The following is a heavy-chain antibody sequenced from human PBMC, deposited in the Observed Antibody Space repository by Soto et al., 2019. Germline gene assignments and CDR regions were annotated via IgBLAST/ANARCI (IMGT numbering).Heavy chain of an antibody. D-gene: IGHD6-19*01. Sequence: QVQLVQSGAEVKRPGSSVKVSCQTSGGTFRTYTTNWVRQAPGQGLEWMGRIIPILDVANYAQKFQGRVTITTDKPTSTAHMELRSLRSEDTAVYYCAGSIQEDIGVAGAKDIWFDPWGQGTLVTVSS. CDR3: AGSIQEDIGVAGAKDIWFDP. CDR1: GGTFRTYT. V-gene: IGHV1-69*02. CDR2: IIPILDVA. J-gene: IGHJ5*02.